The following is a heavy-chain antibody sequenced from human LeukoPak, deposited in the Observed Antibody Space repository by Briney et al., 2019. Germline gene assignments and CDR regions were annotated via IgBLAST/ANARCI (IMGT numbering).Heavy chain of an antibody. V-gene: IGHV4-39*07. CDR3: AGEDPYYYDSSGLIFNY. CDR2: FYYSGST. CDR1: GASISSSSYY. Sequence: SETLSLTCTVSGASISSSSYYWGWIRQPPGKGLEWIGSFYYSGSTYYNPSLKGRVTISVDTSKNQFSLKLSSVTAADTAVYYCAGEDPYYYDSSGLIFNYWGQGTLVTVSS. D-gene: IGHD3-22*01. J-gene: IGHJ4*02.